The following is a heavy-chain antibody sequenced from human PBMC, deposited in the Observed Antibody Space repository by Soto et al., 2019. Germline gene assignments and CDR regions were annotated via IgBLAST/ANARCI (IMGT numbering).Heavy chain of an antibody. D-gene: IGHD3-10*01. V-gene: IGHV4-30-4*01. J-gene: IGHJ5*02. CDR1: GGSISSGDHY. CDR2: IYYSGST. CDR3: ARDYERSGSLYYWFDP. Sequence: SETLSLTCTVSGGSISSGDHYWTWIRQPPGKGLEWIGYIYYSGSTYYNPSLKSRVTISVDTSKNQFSLKLSSVSAADTAVYYCARDYERSGSLYYWFDPWGQGALVTVSS.